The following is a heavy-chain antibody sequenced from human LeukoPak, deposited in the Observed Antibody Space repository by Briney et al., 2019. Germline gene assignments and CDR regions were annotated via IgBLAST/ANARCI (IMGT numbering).Heavy chain of an antibody. V-gene: IGHV3-30*18. CDR1: GFTFSSYG. D-gene: IGHD6-13*01. Sequence: GGSLRLSCAASGFTFSSYGMHWVRQAPGKGLEWVAVISYDGSNKYYADSVKGRFTISRDNSKNTLYLQMNSLRAEDTAVYYCAKDSGSSPERVTDYWGQGTLVTVSS. CDR2: ISYDGSNK. J-gene: IGHJ4*02. CDR3: AKDSGSSPERVTDY.